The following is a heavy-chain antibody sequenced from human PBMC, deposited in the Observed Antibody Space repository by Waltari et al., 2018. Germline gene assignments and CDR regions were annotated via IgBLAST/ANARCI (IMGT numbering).Heavy chain of an antibody. CDR2: IKPDGSEK. D-gene: IGHD3-10*01. Sequence: EVQVVESGGGLVQPGGSLRLPCVASGFPFSNYWMSWVRQAPGKGLEWVANIKPDGSEKNHVDSVKGRFTISRDNAKNSLYLQMNSLRAEDTAVYYCVQGGFYYADWGQGTLVTVSS. J-gene: IGHJ4*02. V-gene: IGHV3-7*01. CDR3: VQGGFYYAD. CDR1: GFPFSNYW.